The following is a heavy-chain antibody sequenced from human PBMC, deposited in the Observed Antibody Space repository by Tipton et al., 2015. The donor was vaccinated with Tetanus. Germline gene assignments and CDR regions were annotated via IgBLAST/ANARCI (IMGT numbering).Heavy chain of an antibody. J-gene: IGHJ4*02. CDR2: ISYDGSNK. CDR1: GFTFSSYA. Sequence: SLRLSCAASGFTFSSYAMTWVRQAPGKGLEWVAVISYDGSNKYYADSVKGRFTISRDNSKNTLYLQMNSLRAEDTAVYYCAKGSPYDKAYYFDYWGQGTLVTVSS. D-gene: IGHD1-1*01. CDR3: AKGSPYDKAYYFDY. V-gene: IGHV3-30*18.